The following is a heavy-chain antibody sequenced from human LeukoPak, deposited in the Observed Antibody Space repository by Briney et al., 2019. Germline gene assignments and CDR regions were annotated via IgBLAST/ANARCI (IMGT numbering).Heavy chain of an antibody. D-gene: IGHD6-6*01. CDR2: INPGGGST. J-gene: IGHJ4*02. CDR3: ARDIAPRPGPEYYFDS. V-gene: IGHV1-46*01. CDR1: GYTFTNYY. Sequence: ASVKVSCKASGYTFTNYYLHWLRQAPGQGLEWMGIINPGGGSTNYAQNFQGRVSMTTDMSTTTVYMELSHLRSEDTALYYCARDIAPRPGPEYYFDSWGQGALVTVSS.